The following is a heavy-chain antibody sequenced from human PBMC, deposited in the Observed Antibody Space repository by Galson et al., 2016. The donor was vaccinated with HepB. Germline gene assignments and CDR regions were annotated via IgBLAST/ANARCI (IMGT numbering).Heavy chain of an antibody. CDR2: ISDDGRDK. CDR1: RFTFSRDA. J-gene: IGHJ3*02. Sequence: SLRLSCAASRFTFSRDAMHWVRQAPGKGLDWVAAISDDGRDKYYADSVKGRFTISRDNSRNMVYLEMNSLRPEDTAVYYCARDPYGDNDAFDIWSQGTMVSVSS. D-gene: IGHD4-17*01. CDR3: ARDPYGDNDAFDI. V-gene: IGHV3-30-3*01.